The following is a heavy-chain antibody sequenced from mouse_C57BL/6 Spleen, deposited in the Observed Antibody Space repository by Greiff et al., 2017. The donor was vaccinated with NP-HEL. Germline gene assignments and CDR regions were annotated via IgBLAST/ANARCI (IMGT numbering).Heavy chain of an antibody. Sequence: QVQLKQSGAELVRPGASVKLSCKASGYTFTDYYINWVKQRPGQGLEWIARIYPGSGNTYYNEKFKGKATLTAEKSSSAAYMQLSSLTSEDSAVDFCARNKPDGYYFDYWGQGTTLTVSS. D-gene: IGHD2-3*01. J-gene: IGHJ2*01. V-gene: IGHV1-76*01. CDR3: ARNKPDGYYFDY. CDR2: IYPGSGNT. CDR1: GYTFTDYY.